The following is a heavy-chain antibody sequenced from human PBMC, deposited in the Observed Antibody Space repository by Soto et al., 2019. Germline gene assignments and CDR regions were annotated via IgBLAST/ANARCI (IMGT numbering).Heavy chain of an antibody. Sequence: QRELQESGSGLVKPSQTLSLTCAVSGGSISSGGYSWSWIRQPPGKGLEWIGYIYHSGSTYYNPSLKSRVTISVDRSKNQFSLKLSSVTAADTAVYYCARSDILTGQYYFDYWGQGTLVTVSS. CDR2: IYHSGST. CDR3: ARSDILTGQYYFDY. D-gene: IGHD3-9*01. J-gene: IGHJ4*02. CDR1: GGSISSGGYS. V-gene: IGHV4-30-2*01.